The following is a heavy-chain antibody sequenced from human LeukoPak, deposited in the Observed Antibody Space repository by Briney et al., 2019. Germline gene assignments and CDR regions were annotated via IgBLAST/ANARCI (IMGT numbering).Heavy chain of an antibody. CDR3: ARQSSGVAATDKIDY. CDR1: GFTFSSYA. V-gene: IGHV3-21*01. CDR2: FTSMSRTI. J-gene: IGHJ4*02. D-gene: IGHD6-13*01. Sequence: QPGGSLRLSCAASGFTFSSYAMTWVRQAPGKGLEWVSSFTSMSRTIYYADSVKGQFTISRDDAKKSLYLQMNSLRVEDTAIYYCARQSSGVAATDKIDYWGQGTLVTVSS.